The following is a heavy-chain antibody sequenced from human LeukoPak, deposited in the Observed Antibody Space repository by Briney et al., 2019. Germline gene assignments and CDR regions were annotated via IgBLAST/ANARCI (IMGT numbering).Heavy chain of an antibody. J-gene: IGHJ4*02. CDR1: GGSISTYY. Sequence: SETLSLTCTVSGGSISTYYWSWIRQPPGKGLEWIGHIYYSGSTNYNPSLKSRVTISVDTSKNQFSLKLSSVTAADTAVYYCARGSVWGSYKNDYWGQGTLVTVSS. V-gene: IGHV4-59*01. CDR2: IYYSGST. D-gene: IGHD3-16*01. CDR3: ARGSVWGSYKNDY.